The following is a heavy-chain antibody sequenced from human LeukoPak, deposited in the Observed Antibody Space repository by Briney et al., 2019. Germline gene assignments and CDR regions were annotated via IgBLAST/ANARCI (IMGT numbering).Heavy chain of an antibody. V-gene: IGHV3-48*03. Sequence: GGSLRLSCVVSGFTFTSYAMNWVRQAPGKGLEWVSFISSSGSAIHYADSVRGRFTISRDNAKNSLYLQMSRLRAEDTAVYYCAREKLSFFDSSGYFDYWGQGTLVTVSS. J-gene: IGHJ4*02. CDR3: AREKLSFFDSSGYFDY. CDR2: ISSSGSAI. D-gene: IGHD3-22*01. CDR1: GFTFTSYA.